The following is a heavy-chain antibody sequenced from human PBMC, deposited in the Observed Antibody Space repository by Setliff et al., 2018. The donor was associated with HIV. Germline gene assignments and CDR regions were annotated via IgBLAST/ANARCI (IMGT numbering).Heavy chain of an antibody. D-gene: IGHD7-27*01. Sequence: PGGSLRLSCAASGFTFSSYSMNWVRQAPGKGLEWVSSISSSSSFIYYADSMKGRFTISRDNAKNSLYLQMNSLRPEDTAVYYCARGPPPNWDHDAFDIWGQGTMDTVSS. CDR1: GFTFSSYS. V-gene: IGHV3-21*01. J-gene: IGHJ3*02. CDR3: ARGPPPNWDHDAFDI. CDR2: ISSSSSFI.